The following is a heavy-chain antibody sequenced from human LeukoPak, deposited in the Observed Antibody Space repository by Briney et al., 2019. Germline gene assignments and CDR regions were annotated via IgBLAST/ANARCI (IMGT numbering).Heavy chain of an antibody. CDR1: GGSISSSSYY. V-gene: IGHV4-39*01. J-gene: IGHJ4*02. CDR2: TYYSGST. CDR3: APAWESVDY. D-gene: IGHD1-26*01. Sequence: SETLSLTCTVSGGSISSSSYYWGWIRQPPGKGLEWIGSTYYSGSTYYNPSVKSRVTISVDTSKNQFSLKLSSVTAVDTAVYYCAPAWESVDYWGQGTLVTVSS.